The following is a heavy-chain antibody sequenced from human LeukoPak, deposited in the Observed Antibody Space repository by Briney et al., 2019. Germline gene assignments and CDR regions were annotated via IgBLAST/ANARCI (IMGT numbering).Heavy chain of an antibody. CDR1: GSSITSVSHY. D-gene: IGHD3-16*01. Sequence: PSETLSLTCTISGSSITSVSHYCGWIRQPPGKGLEWIGDIYYTGSTYYSPSLRSRVTMSVHTSENQFSLRLNSVTAVDTAVYYCARRWGNIVGVTYEYWGQGTLVTVSS. J-gene: IGHJ4*02. V-gene: IGHV4-39*01. CDR3: ARRWGNIVGVTYEY. CDR2: IYYTGST.